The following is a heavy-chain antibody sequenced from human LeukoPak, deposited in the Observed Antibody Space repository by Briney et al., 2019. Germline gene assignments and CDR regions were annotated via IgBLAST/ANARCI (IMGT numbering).Heavy chain of an antibody. Sequence: GGSLRLSCAASGFTFSSYWMSWVRQAPGKGLEWVDNIKQDGSKKYYVDSVKGRFTISRDNAKNSLYLQMNSLRAEDTAVYYCARVSSGYRRPFDYWGQGTLVTVSS. CDR3: ARVSSGYRRPFDY. CDR2: IKQDGSKK. CDR1: GFTFSSYW. V-gene: IGHV3-7*01. J-gene: IGHJ4*02. D-gene: IGHD5-18*01.